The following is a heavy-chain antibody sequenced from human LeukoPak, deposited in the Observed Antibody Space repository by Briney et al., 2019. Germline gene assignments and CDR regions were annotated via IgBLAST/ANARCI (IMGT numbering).Heavy chain of an antibody. J-gene: IGHJ4*02. V-gene: IGHV3-53*01. CDR3: ARDTGGSFDY. CDR2: IYSGGSA. D-gene: IGHD1-14*01. Sequence: GGSLRLSCAASGFTVSSNYMSWVRQAPGKGLEWVSVIYSGGSAYYADSVKGRFTISRDNPKNTLYLQMNSLRAEDTAVYYCARDTGGSFDYWGQGTLVTVSS. CDR1: GFTVSSNY.